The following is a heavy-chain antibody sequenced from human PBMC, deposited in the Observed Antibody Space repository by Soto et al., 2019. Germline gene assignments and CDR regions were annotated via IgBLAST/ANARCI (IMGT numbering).Heavy chain of an antibody. Sequence: PSETRSLTCTVSGGSISSDSYYWGWIRQSPEKGFEWIASISYFGSTYYSPTLKSRLLISVDTSKSQFSLKLSSVTAADTAVYYCARLSGSYNDRYFDSWGQGTLVTVSS. CDR1: GGSISSDSYY. CDR3: ARLSGSYNDRYFDS. V-gene: IGHV4-39*01. CDR2: ISYFGST. D-gene: IGHD1-26*01. J-gene: IGHJ4*02.